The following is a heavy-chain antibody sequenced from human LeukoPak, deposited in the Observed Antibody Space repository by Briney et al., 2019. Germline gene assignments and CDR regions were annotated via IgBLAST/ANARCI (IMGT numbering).Heavy chain of an antibody. Sequence: GGSLRLSCAASGFIFTNYNLNWVRQAPGKGLEWISSISGGSTYIYYADSVRGRFTISRDNAKNSLYLHMNSLRGEDTALYYCARDDVTTNGGVIADSRLFDIWGQGTMVTVSS. CDR3: ARDDVTTNGGVIADSRLFDI. J-gene: IGHJ3*02. V-gene: IGHV3-21*01. D-gene: IGHD2-8*02. CDR1: GFIFTNYN. CDR2: ISGGSTYI.